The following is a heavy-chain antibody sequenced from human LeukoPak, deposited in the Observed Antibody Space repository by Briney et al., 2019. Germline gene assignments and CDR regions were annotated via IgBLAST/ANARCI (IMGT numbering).Heavy chain of an antibody. CDR3: ARYHYYDSSGLDAFDI. Sequence: ASVKVSCKASGYTFTSYDINWVRQATGQGLEWMGWMNPNSGNTGYAQKFQGRVTMTRNTSISTAYMELSSLRSEDTAVYYCARYHYYDSSGLDAFDIWGQGTMVTVSS. CDR1: GYTFTSYD. D-gene: IGHD3-22*01. J-gene: IGHJ3*02. V-gene: IGHV1-8*01. CDR2: MNPNSGNT.